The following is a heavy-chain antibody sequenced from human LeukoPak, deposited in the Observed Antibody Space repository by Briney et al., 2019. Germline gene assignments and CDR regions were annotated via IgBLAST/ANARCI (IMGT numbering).Heavy chain of an antibody. CDR1: GFTFKNFW. J-gene: IGHJ4*02. V-gene: IGHV3-74*01. CDR2: INTDGSAT. CDR3: AKDRVWNSLDS. D-gene: IGHD1-7*01. Sequence: PGGSLRLSCAASGFTFKNFWMNWVRQAPGKGLVWVSRINTDGSATAYADSVKGRFTISRDNAKNTLYLQMNSLKNDDTAVYYCAKDRVWNSLDSWGQGTLVTVSS.